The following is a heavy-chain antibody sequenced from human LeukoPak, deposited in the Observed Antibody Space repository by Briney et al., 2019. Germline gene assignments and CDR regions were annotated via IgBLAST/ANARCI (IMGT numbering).Heavy chain of an antibody. CDR3: ARHKVPISGWFDP. Sequence: SETLSLTCAVYGGSFTGYYWSWIRQPPGKGLEWIGEINHSGSTNYNPSLKSRVTISVDTSKNQFSLKLSSVTAADTAVYYCARHKVPISGWFDPWGQGTLVTASS. CDR2: INHSGST. CDR1: GGSFTGYY. V-gene: IGHV4-34*01. J-gene: IGHJ5*02. D-gene: IGHD2-2*02.